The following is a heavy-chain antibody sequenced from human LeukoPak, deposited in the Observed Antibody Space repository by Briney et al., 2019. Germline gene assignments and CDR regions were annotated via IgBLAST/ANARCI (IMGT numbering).Heavy chain of an antibody. D-gene: IGHD4-23*01. Sequence: SETLSLTCTVSGGSISSYYWSWIRQPAGKGLEWIGRISSSGSTNYNPSLKSRVTISVDTSKNQFSLKLSSVTAADTAVYYCARGARLVTTVDYYYMDVWGKGTTVTISS. CDR3: ARGARLVTTVDYYYMDV. CDR1: GGSISSYY. V-gene: IGHV4-4*07. CDR2: ISSSGST. J-gene: IGHJ6*03.